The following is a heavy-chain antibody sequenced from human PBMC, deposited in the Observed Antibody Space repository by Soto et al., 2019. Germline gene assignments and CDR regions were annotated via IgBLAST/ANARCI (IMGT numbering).Heavy chain of an antibody. J-gene: IGHJ6*02. V-gene: IGHV4-34*01. CDR1: GGSFSGYY. D-gene: IGHD5-12*01. CDR2: INHSGST. Sequence: SETLSLTCAVYGGSFSGYYWSWIRQPPGKGLEWIGEINHSGSTNYDPSLKSRVTISVDTSKNQFSLKLSSVTAADTAVYYCARYYRRSGYDFRLSYYYYGMDVWGQGTTVTVSS. CDR3: ARYYRRSGYDFRLSYYYYGMDV.